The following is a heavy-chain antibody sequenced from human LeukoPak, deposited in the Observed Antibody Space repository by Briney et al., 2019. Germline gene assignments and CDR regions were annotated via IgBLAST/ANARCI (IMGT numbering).Heavy chain of an antibody. CDR1: GGSIGSGGYY. CDR2: IYYSGST. J-gene: IGHJ4*02. Sequence: PSETLSLTCTVSGGSIGSGGYYWSWIRQHPGKGLEWIGYIYYSGSTYYNPSLKSRVTISVDTSKNQFSLKLSSVTAADTAVYYCARTYYDYVWGSYRYWNFDYWGQGTLVTVSS. D-gene: IGHD3-16*02. V-gene: IGHV4-31*03. CDR3: ARTYYDYVWGSYRYWNFDY.